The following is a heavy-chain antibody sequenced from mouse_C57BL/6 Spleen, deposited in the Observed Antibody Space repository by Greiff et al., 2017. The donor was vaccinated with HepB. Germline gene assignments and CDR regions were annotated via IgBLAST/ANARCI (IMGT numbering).Heavy chain of an antibody. V-gene: IGHV5-9-1*02. CDR3: TRDLDGYHYFDY. CDR1: GFTFSSYA. Sequence: EVMLVESGEGLVKPGGSLKLSCAASGFTFSSYAMSWVRQTPEKRLEWVAYISSGGDYIYYADTVKGRFTISRDNARNTLYLQMSSLKSEYTAMYYCTRDLDGYHYFDYWGQGTTLTVSS. CDR2: ISSGGDYI. D-gene: IGHD2-3*01. J-gene: IGHJ2*01.